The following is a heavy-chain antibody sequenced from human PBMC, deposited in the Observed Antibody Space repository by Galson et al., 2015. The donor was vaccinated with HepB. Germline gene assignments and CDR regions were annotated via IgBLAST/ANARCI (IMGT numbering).Heavy chain of an antibody. CDR1: GFTFSSYW. CDR3: ARVIQLWFSYFDY. J-gene: IGHJ4*02. Sequence: SLRLSCAASGFTFSSYWMSWVRQAPGKGLEWVANIKQDGSEKYNVDSVKGRFTISRDNAKNSLYLQMNSLRAEDTAVYYCARVIQLWFSYFDYWGQGTLVTVSS. V-gene: IGHV3-7*03. CDR2: IKQDGSEK. D-gene: IGHD5-18*01.